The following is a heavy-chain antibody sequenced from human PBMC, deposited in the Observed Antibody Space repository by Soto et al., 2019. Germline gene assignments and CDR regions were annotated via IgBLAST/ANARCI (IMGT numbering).Heavy chain of an antibody. V-gene: IGHV4-4*02. J-gene: IGHJ4*02. CDR3: ARSGLRGRGGIKNYFDY. CDR2: IYHSGST. D-gene: IGHD3-10*01. Sequence: SETLSLTCAVSSGSISSSNWWSWVRQPPGKGLEWIGEIYHSGSTNYNPSLKSRVTISVDKSKNQFSLKLSSVTAADTAVYYCARSGLRGRGGIKNYFDYWGQGTLVTVSS. CDR1: SGSISSSNW.